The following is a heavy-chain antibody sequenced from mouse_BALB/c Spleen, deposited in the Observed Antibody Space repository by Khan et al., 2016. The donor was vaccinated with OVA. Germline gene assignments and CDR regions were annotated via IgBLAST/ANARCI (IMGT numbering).Heavy chain of an antibody. D-gene: IGHD1-1*01. CDR2: TNPTNGRT. CDR1: GYTFTSYW. Sequence: VQLQQPGAELVKAGASVKMSCKASGYTFTSYWMHWVKQRLGQGLEWFAETNPTNGRTYYNEKFKSKATLTVDKYYRTAYMLLSGPTVEDCAVYDSARSEKRGATGCDYWGQGTTLTVSS. V-gene: IGHV1S81*02. CDR3: ARSEKRGATGCDY. J-gene: IGHJ2*01.